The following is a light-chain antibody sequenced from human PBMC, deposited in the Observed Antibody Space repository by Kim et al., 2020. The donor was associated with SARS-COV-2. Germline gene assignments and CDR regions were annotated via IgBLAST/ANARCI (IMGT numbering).Light chain of an antibody. CDR3: QQYHDWPGS. V-gene: IGKV3-15*01. J-gene: IGKJ1*01. Sequence: TQSPATLSVSPGERATLSCRARHTILTNLAWYQQKPGQPPRLLISHASTRAAGIPDRFSGSGSGTEFTLTISGLQSEDFAVYYCQQYHDWPGSFGQGTKVEIK. CDR1: HTILTN. CDR2: HAS.